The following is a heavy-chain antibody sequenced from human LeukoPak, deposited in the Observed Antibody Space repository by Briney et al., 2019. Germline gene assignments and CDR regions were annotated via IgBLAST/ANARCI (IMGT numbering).Heavy chain of an antibody. CDR3: ARGGDCSSNSCFWWFEP. V-gene: IGHV4-39*07. Sequence: PSETLSLTCTVSGGFISSSSYYWGWIRQPPGKGLEWIGYIYHSGSTYYNPSLKSRVTISVDTSKNQFSLKLSSVTAADTAVYFCARGGDCSSNSCFWWFEPWGQGTLVTGS. D-gene: IGHD2-2*01. J-gene: IGHJ5*02. CDR2: IYHSGST. CDR1: GGFISSSSYY.